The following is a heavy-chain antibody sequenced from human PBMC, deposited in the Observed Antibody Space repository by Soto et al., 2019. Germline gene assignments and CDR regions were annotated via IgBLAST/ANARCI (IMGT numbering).Heavy chain of an antibody. V-gene: IGHV4-59*12. D-gene: IGHD3-22*01. CDR3: ARVNYYDSTYAFDI. CDR1: GGSISSYY. CDR2: IYYSGGT. J-gene: IGHJ3*02. Sequence: SETLSLTCTVSGGSISSYYWSWIRQPPGKGLEWIGYIYYSGGTNYNPSLNGRVTILVDTSKNQFSLKLTSLTAADTAVYYCARVNYYDSTYAFDIWGHGTMVTVSS.